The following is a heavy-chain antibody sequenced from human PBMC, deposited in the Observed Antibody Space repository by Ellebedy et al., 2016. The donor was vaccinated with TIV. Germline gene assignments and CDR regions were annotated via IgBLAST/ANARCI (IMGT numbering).Heavy chain of an antibody. CDR3: ARDRGWSSTLEYFQH. CDR2: IKQDGSEK. CDR1: GFTFSSYW. V-gene: IGHV3-7*03. J-gene: IGHJ1*01. Sequence: GESLKISXAASGFTFSSYWMSWVRQAPGKGLEWVANIKQDGSEKYYVDSVKGRFTISRDNAKNSLYLQMNSLRAEDTAVYYCARDRGWSSTLEYFQHWGQGTLVTVSS. D-gene: IGHD6-19*01.